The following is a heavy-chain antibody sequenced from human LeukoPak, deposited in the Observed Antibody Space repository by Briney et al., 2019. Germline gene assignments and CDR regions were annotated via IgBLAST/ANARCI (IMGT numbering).Heavy chain of an antibody. CDR1: GVSFSGYY. CDR3: ARVPNYYGSGSYYNPPYYYYYGMDV. Sequence: SETLSLTCAVYGVSFSGYYWSWIRQPPGKGLEWIGEINHSGSTNYNPSLKSRVTISVDTSKNQFSLKLSSVTAADTAVYYCARVPNYYGSGSYYNPPYYYYYGMDVWGKGTTVTVSS. D-gene: IGHD3-10*01. J-gene: IGHJ6*04. CDR2: INHSGST. V-gene: IGHV4-34*01.